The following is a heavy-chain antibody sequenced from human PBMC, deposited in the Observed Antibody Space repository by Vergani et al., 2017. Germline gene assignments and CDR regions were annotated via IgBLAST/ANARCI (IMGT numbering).Heavy chain of an antibody. CDR2: IDRNYGVK. Sequence: VEAGGGLVQPGGSLRLSCTASGFTFQAFAFHWVRQVSGRGLEWVSVIDRNYGVKNGNSFEGRFSISRDNAKKAVFLQMNNLRHEYTALYFCVKVNDYDADGPFDLWGRGTLVTVSS. V-gene: IGHV3-9*01. D-gene: IGHD3-16*01. J-gene: IGHJ2*01. CDR3: VKVNDYDADGPFDL. CDR1: GFTFQAFA.